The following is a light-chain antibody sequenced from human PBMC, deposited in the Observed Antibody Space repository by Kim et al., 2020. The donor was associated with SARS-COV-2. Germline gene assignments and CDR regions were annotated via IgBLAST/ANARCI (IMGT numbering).Light chain of an antibody. CDR2: EDN. V-gene: IGLV6-57*01. J-gene: IGLJ2*01. CDR3: QSYDSSNVV. CDR1: SGSIASNY. Sequence: GKTVTISCTRSSGSIASNYVQWYQQRPGSSPNIVMYEDNERPSGVPDRFSGSIDSSSNSASLTISGLKTEDEADYYCQSYDSSNVVFGGGTQLTVL.